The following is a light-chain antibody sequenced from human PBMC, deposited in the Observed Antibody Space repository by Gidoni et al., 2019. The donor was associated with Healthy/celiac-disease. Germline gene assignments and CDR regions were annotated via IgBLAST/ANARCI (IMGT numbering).Light chain of an antibody. V-gene: IGKV1-39*01. CDR2: AAS. J-gene: IGKJ1*01. CDR1: QSISSY. CDR3: QQSYSTPRT. Sequence: DIQMTQSPSSLSASVGARVTSTCRASQSISSYLNWYQQKPGKAPKLLLYAASSLQSGVPSRFSGSGSGTDFTLTISSLQPEDVATYYCQQSYSTPRTFGQGTKVEIK.